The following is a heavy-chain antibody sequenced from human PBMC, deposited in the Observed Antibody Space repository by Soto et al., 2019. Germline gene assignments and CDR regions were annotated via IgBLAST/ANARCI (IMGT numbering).Heavy chain of an antibody. V-gene: IGHV3-73*01. D-gene: IGHD3-22*01. CDR2: IRSKANSYAT. CDR1: GFTFSGSA. Sequence: GGSLRLSCAASGFTFSGSAMHWVRQASGKGLEWVGRIRSKANSYATAYAASVKGRFTISRDDSKNTAYLQMNSLKNEATAVYYCTRQDYYDSSGYSFIDYWGQGTLVTVSS. J-gene: IGHJ4*02. CDR3: TRQDYYDSSGYSFIDY.